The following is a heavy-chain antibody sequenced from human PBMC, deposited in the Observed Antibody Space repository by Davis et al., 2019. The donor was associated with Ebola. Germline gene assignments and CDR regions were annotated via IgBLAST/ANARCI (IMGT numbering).Heavy chain of an antibody. CDR1: GFTLTNYA. V-gene: IGHV1-3*01. D-gene: IGHD2-2*01. CDR2: VHGGNGNT. Sequence: ASVKVSCKASGFTLTNYAIHWVRQAPGQRLEWMGWVHGGNGNTKYSQRFQGRVTITTDTSASTAYMELSSLRSEDTAVYYCARGQYCSSTSCYAFYYYGMDVWGKGTTVTVSS. CDR3: ARGQYCSSTSCYAFYYYGMDV. J-gene: IGHJ6*04.